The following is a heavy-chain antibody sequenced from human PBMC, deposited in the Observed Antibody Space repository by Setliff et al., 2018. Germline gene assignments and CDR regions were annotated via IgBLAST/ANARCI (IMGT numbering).Heavy chain of an antibody. CDR1: GFNFNKYW. D-gene: IGHD7-27*01. V-gene: IGHV3-74*01. CDR2: INGDATIA. Sequence: GESLTLSCTVYGFNFNKYWMYWVRQAPGKGLEWVSRINGDATIAHYADSVKGRFTISRDSARNALYLQMVSLRGEDTGVYFCAALDWGENFYNVDVWGKGTTVTVSS. CDR3: AALDWGENFYNVDV. J-gene: IGHJ6*03.